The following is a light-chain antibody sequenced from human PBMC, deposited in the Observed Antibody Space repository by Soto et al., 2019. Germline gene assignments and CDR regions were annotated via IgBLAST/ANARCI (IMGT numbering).Light chain of an antibody. Sequence: EIEMTQSPSSLSTSVGDRVTITCRASQGISNYLAWYQQKPGKVPKLLIYAASTLQSGVPSRFSGSGSGTDFTLTISSLQPEDVATYYCQKYNSAPQTFGQGTKVDIK. CDR2: AAS. CDR1: QGISNY. J-gene: IGKJ1*01. CDR3: QKYNSAPQT. V-gene: IGKV1-27*01.